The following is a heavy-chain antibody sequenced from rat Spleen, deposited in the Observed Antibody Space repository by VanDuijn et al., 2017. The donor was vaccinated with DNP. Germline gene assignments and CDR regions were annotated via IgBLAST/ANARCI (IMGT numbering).Heavy chain of an antibody. D-gene: IGHD1-4*01. Sequence: EVQLVESGGGLVQPGRSMKLSCAASGFTFSNYDMAWVRQAPKKGLEWVATISYDGSSTYYRDSVKGRFTISRDNAKSTLYLQRDSLRSEDTATYYCARLTGITPYAMDAWGQGTSVTVSS. V-gene: IGHV5-7*01. J-gene: IGHJ4*01. CDR2: ISYDGSST. CDR1: GFTFSNYD. CDR3: ARLTGITPYAMDA.